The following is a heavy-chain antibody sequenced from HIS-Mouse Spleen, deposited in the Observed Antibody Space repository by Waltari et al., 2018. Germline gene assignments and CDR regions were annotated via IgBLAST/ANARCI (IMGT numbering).Heavy chain of an antibody. J-gene: IGHJ2*01. CDR3: AREIPYSSSWNDWYFDL. D-gene: IGHD6-13*01. V-gene: IGHV4-39*07. Sequence: QLQLQESGPGLVKPSETLSLTGTVSGGPISSSSYYWGWIRQPPGKGLEWIGSIYYSGSTYYNPSLKSRVTISVDTSKNQFSLKLSSVTAADTAVYYCAREIPYSSSWNDWYFDLWGRGTLVTVSS. CDR1: GGPISSSSYY. CDR2: IYYSGST.